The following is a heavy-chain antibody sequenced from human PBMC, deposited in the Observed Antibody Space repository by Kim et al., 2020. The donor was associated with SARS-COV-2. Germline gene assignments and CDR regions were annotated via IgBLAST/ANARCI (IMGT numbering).Heavy chain of an antibody. CDR1: GGSISSYY. Sequence: SETLSLTCTVSGGSISSYYWSWILQPPGKGPEWIGYIFYTGSTTYNPSLKSRVTISVDASKNQFSLKLSSLTAADTAVYYCARGSSGYRATLDYWGQGTLVTVSS. J-gene: IGHJ4*02. V-gene: IGHV4-59*01. D-gene: IGHD2-2*02. CDR2: IFYTGST. CDR3: ARGSSGYRATLDY.